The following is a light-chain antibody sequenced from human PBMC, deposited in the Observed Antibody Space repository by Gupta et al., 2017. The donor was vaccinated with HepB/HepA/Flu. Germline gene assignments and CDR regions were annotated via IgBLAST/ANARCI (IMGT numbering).Light chain of an antibody. J-gene: IGLJ2*01. CDR1: RSNIGTNY. Sequence: HSVFTPPPSVSAAPGQKVSISCSGRRSNIGTNYVSWYQQLPGTAPKLLIYDNYKRPPGIPDRFSGSKYGTSATIDTTRLQAGDEADYYWDSEDSSRSGLVFGGGTKLTVL. CDR2: DNY. CDR3: DSEDSSRSGLV. V-gene: IGLV1-51*01.